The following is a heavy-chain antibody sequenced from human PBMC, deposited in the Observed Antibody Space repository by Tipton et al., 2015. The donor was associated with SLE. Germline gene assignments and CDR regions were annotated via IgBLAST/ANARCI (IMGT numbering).Heavy chain of an antibody. CDR2: IYYSVGT. V-gene: IGHV4-59*01. CDR3: ARYRYSNRLDY. CDR1: GGSISSFY. D-gene: IGHD6-13*01. J-gene: IGHJ4*02. Sequence: TLSLTCNVSGGSISSFYWGWIRQPPGKGLEWIGHIYYSVGTHYNPSLTSRVTISIDTSKNQFSLRLSSVTPANTAIYYCARYRYSNRLDYWGQGTLVTVSS.